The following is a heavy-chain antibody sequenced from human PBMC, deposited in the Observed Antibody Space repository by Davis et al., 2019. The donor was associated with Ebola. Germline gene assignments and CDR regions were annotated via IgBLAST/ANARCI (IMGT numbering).Heavy chain of an antibody. V-gene: IGHV1-2*02. CDR3: ARGGESVKWLGEQHGVQDFYHLDV. CDR2: INPNSGGT. J-gene: IGHJ6*03. CDR1: GYTFTGYY. D-gene: IGHD3-10*01. Sequence: AASVKVSCKASGYTFTGYYMHWVRQAPGQGLEWMGWINPNSGGTKYAQRFQGRVTMTREPSISTTYMDLSRLRSDDTAVYYCARGGESVKWLGEQHGVQDFYHLDVWGKGTTVIVSS.